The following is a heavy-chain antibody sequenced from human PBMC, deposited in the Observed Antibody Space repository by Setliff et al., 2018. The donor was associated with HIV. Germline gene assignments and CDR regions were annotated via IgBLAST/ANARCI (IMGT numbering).Heavy chain of an antibody. CDR3: ARAQDNYYDSSGYSFDS. V-gene: IGHV3-7*01. J-gene: IGHJ4*02. CDR1: GFTFNNYW. Sequence: GGSLRLSCESSGFTFNNYWMSWVPQAPGKRPEGVANIKGDGSETYYVDSVKGRFTISRDNAKNTLFLQMNSLRAEDTAVYYCARAQDNYYDSSGYSFDSWGQGSLVTVSS. CDR2: IKGDGSET. D-gene: IGHD3-22*01.